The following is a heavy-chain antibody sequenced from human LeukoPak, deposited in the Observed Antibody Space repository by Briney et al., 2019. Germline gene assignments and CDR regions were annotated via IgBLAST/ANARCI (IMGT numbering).Heavy chain of an antibody. CDR1: GFTFSSYA. J-gene: IGHJ4*02. Sequence: GGSLRLSCAASGFTFSSYAMNWVRQAPGKGLEWLSYISSDSSTIYDADSVKGRFTISRDNARNLLFLQMNSLRAEGTALYYCARDRGAVDYWGQGTLVTVSS. V-gene: IGHV3-48*01. CDR2: ISSDSSTI. CDR3: ARDRGAVDY. D-gene: IGHD4/OR15-4a*01.